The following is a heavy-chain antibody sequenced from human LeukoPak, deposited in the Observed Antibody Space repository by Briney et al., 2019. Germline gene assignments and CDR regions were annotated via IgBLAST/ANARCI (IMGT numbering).Heavy chain of an antibody. Sequence: GASVKVSCKASGYTFTGYYMHWVRQAPGQGLEWMGWINSNSGGTNYAQKFQGRVTMTRDTSISTVYMELSRLRSDDTAVYYCAREKVEGANWFDPWGQGTLVTVSS. CDR2: INSNSGGT. CDR3: AREKVEGANWFDP. D-gene: IGHD2-15*01. J-gene: IGHJ5*02. V-gene: IGHV1-2*02. CDR1: GYTFTGYY.